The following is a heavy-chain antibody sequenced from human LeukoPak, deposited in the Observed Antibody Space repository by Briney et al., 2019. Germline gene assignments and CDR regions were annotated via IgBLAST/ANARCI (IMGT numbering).Heavy chain of an antibody. D-gene: IGHD3-22*01. J-gene: IGHJ4*02. CDR2: INTDGKVT. CDR1: GFTVSNFW. CDR3: SRGYNYRFDF. Sequence: GGSLRLSCEVSGFTVSNFWMHWVRQGPGKGLEWVARINTDGKVTNYADFVKGRATNSRDNAKNTLFLEMSGLRADDTAVYYCSRGYNYRFDFWGQGTLVVVSS. V-gene: IGHV3-74*01.